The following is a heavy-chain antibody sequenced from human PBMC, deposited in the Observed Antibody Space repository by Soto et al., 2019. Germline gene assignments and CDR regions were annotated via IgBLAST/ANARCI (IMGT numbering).Heavy chain of an antibody. CDR3: VSQRTTVPTQAYFDY. J-gene: IGHJ4*02. D-gene: IGHD4-17*01. V-gene: IGHV4-39*01. CDR2: VYYRGRS. Sequence: SETLSLTCTVSGGSVTNSSYYWGWSRQSAGKGLEWIGSVYYRGRSYSKSSVKSRVTISVDTSKNRFSLSLNSVTASDTAVYFCVSQRTTVPTQAYFDYWGPGALVTVSS. CDR1: GGSVTNSSYY.